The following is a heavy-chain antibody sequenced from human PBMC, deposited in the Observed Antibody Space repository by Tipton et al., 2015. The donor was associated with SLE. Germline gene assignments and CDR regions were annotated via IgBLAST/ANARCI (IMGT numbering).Heavy chain of an antibody. CDR2: IYYSGST. V-gene: IGHV4-59*01. CDR3: ARDLRSMTTVTRGFDL. Sequence: TLSLTCTVSVGSISSYYWRWIRQPPGKGLEWIGYIYYSGSTNYNPSLTSRVTISVDTSKNQFSLKLSSVTAADTAVYYCARDLRSMTTVTRGFDLWGRGTLVTVSS. J-gene: IGHJ2*01. CDR1: VGSISSYY. D-gene: IGHD4-17*01.